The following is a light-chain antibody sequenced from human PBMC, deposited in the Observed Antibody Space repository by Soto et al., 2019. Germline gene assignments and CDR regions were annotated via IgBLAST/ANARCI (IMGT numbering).Light chain of an antibody. CDR1: SSYVGSYNY. V-gene: IGLV2-14*03. J-gene: IGLJ1*01. CDR3: TSYTTTSTYV. CDR2: DVT. Sequence: QSVLAQPASVSRSPGQSITIFCTGTSSYVGSYNYISWYQQHPGRAPKLMIYDVTNRPSGVSNRFSGSKSGSTASLTISGLQAEDEADYFCTSYTTTSTYVFGTGTKSPS.